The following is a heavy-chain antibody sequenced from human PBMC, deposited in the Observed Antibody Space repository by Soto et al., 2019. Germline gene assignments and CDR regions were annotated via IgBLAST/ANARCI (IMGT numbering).Heavy chain of an antibody. D-gene: IGHD1-26*01. CDR2: IYNSRTT. Sequence: TLSLTCTVSGGSISSYYWSWIRQPPGKVLEWIGYIYNSRTTNYNSALKSRAIISVDTSKNQFSLRLSSVTAADTAVYYCARELPGGSRSPQFDYWGQGILVTVSS. J-gene: IGHJ4*02. CDR1: GGSISSYY. V-gene: IGHV4-59*01. CDR3: ARELPGGSRSPQFDY.